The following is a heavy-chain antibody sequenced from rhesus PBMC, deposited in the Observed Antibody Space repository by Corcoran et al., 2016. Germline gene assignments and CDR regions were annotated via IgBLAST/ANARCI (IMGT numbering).Heavy chain of an antibody. CDR2: VNGNTGYS. D-gene: IGHD6-25*01. V-gene: IGHV4-80*01. Sequence: QVQLQESGPALVKPSETLSLTCAVSGGSFTTYWWTWIRQSPGKGLEWIGEVNGNTGYSNYNPYLKSRVTISKDASTNQFSLALSSVTAADTAVYYCAKYGGGSWTPVFDYWGQGVLVTVSS. CDR1: GGSFTTYW. CDR3: AKYGGGSWTPVFDY. J-gene: IGHJ4*01.